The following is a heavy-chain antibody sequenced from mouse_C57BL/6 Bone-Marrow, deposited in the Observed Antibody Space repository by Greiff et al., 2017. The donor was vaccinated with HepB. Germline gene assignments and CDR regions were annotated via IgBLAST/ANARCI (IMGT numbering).Heavy chain of an antibody. CDR2: IYPRSGNT. J-gene: IGHJ3*01. D-gene: IGHD3-2*02. Sequence: QVQLKESGAELARPGASVKLSCKASGYTFTSYGISWAKQRTGQGLEWIGEIYPRSGNTYYNEKFKGKATLTADKSSSTAYMELRSLTSEDSAVYFCARSSGPWFAYWGQGTLVTVSA. V-gene: IGHV1-81*01. CDR1: GYTFTSYG. CDR3: ARSSGPWFAY.